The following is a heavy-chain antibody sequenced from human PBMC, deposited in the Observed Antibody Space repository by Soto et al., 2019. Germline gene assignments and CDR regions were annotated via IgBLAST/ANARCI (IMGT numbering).Heavy chain of an antibody. V-gene: IGHV3-21*04. J-gene: IGHJ3*02. D-gene: IGHD2-15*01. CDR2: ISSSSSHI. CDR3: AKTAATDAFDI. CDR1: GFTLSTYS. Sequence: EVQLVESGGGLVKPGESLRLSCAASGFTLSTYSMNWVRQAPGKGLEWVSSISSSSSHIYYADSVKGRFTISRDNSKNTLYLQMNSLRAEDTAVYYCAKTAATDAFDIWGQGTMVTVSS.